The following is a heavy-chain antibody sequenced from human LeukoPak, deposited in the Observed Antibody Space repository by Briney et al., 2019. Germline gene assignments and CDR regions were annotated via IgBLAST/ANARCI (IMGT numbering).Heavy chain of an antibody. Sequence: GGSLRLSCAASGFTFSSYSMNWVRQAPGKGLEWVSSISSSSSYIYYADSVKGRFTISRDNAKNSLYLQMNSLRAEDTAVYYCARAHGAVLRYFAWSPRPSDYWGQGTLVTVSS. J-gene: IGHJ4*02. D-gene: IGHD3-9*01. V-gene: IGHV3-21*01. CDR1: GFTFSSYS. CDR3: ARAHGAVLRYFAWSPRPSDY. CDR2: ISSSSSYI.